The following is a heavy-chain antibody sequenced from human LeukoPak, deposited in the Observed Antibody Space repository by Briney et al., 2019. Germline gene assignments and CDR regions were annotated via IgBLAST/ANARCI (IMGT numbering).Heavy chain of an antibody. V-gene: IGHV3-53*01. Sequence: GGSLRLSCAASGFTVSSNYMSWVRQAPGKGLEWVSVIYSGGTTYYADSIKGRFTISRDNSKNTLYLQMNSLRAEDTAVYYCAKDRGYSYGLGVDYWGQGTLVTVSS. CDR3: AKDRGYSYGLGVDY. CDR1: GFTVSSNY. CDR2: IYSGGTT. J-gene: IGHJ4*02. D-gene: IGHD5-18*01.